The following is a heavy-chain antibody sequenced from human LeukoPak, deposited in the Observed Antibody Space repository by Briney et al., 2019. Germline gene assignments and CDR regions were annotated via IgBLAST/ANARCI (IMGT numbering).Heavy chain of an antibody. D-gene: IGHD3-10*01. CDR2: INHSGST. CDR1: GGSFSGYY. V-gene: IGHV4-34*01. Sequence: SETLSLTCAVYGGSFSGYYWSWICQPPGKGLEWIGEINHSGSTNYNPSLKSRVTISVDTSKNQFSLKLSSVTAADTAVYYCALLGTGYYYGMDVWGQGTTVTVSS. J-gene: IGHJ6*02. CDR3: ALLGTGYYYGMDV.